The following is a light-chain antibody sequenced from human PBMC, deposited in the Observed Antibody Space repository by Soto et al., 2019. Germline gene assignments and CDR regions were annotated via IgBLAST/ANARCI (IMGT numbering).Light chain of an antibody. CDR3: QKYNGAPWT. J-gene: IGKJ1*01. V-gene: IGKV1-27*01. CDR2: TAS. CDR1: QGIDDH. Sequence: DIQMTQSPASLSASVGDRVTITCRASQGIDDHLAWYQQKPGKVPKLLIYTASTLQSGVPSRFSGSGSGTDFTLTISSLQPEDVATDYCQKYNGAPWTFGQGTKVEIK.